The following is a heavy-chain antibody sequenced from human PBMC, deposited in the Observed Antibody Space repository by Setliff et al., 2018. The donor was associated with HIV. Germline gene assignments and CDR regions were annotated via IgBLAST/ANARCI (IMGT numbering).Heavy chain of an antibody. V-gene: IGHV4-31*03. J-gene: IGHJ4*02. CDR1: GASIGSGRSY. D-gene: IGHD3-10*01. Sequence: SETLSLTCTVSGASIGSGRSYWSWIRQHPGKGLEWIGNIYYNGSSYHNPSLKSRVTISVDTSKNQFSLEVTSVTAADTAVYYCARTYYYGSGSYYSQGYYFDYWGLGTLVTVSS. CDR3: ARTYYYGSGSYYSQGYYFDY. CDR2: IYYNGSS.